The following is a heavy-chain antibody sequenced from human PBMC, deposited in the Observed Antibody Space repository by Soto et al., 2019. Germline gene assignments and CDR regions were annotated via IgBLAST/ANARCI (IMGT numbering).Heavy chain of an antibody. CDR2: IWYDGSNK. D-gene: IGHD6-19*01. Sequence: QVQLVESGGGVVQPGRSLRLSCAASGFTFSSYGMHWVRQAPGKGLEWVAVIWYDGSNKYYADSVKGRFTISRDNSKNKLYLQRNSLRAEDTAVYYCARDRDSGWSYWYFDLWGRGTLVTVSS. V-gene: IGHV3-33*01. CDR1: GFTFSSYG. J-gene: IGHJ2*01. CDR3: ARDRDSGWSYWYFDL.